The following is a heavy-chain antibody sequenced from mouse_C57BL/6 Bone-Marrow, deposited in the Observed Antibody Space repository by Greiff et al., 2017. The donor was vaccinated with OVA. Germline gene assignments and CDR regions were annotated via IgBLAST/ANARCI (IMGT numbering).Heavy chain of an antibody. CDR1: GFSLTSYG. CDR2: IWRGGST. V-gene: IGHV2-5*01. Sequence: VQLVESGPGLVQPSQSLSITCTVSGFSLTSYGVHWVRQSPGKGLEWLGVIWRGGSTDYNAAFMSRLSITKDNSKSQVFFKMNSLQADDNAIYYCAKAVTTVPCWYFDVWGTGTTVTVSS. D-gene: IGHD1-1*01. J-gene: IGHJ1*03. CDR3: AKAVTTVPCWYFDV.